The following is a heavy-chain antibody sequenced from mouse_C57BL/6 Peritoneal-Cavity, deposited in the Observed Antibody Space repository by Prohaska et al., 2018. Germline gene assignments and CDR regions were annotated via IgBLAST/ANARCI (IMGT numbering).Heavy chain of an antibody. Sequence: QVQLKESGPGLVALSQSLSITCTVSGFSLTSYAISWVRQPPGKGLEWLGVIWTGGGTNYNSALKSRLSISKDNSKSQVFLKMNRRQTEEEGKDYWARGNSMDYWGQGTSVTVSS. CDR1: GFSLTSYA. V-gene: IGHV2-9-1*01. D-gene: IGHD2-1*01. CDR2: IWTGGGT. CDR3: ARGNSMDY. J-gene: IGHJ4*01.